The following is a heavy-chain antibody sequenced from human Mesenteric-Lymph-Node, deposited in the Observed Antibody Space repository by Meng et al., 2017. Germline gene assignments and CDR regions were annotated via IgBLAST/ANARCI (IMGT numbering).Heavy chain of an antibody. D-gene: IGHD3-10*02. CDR2: TYYRSKYYN. J-gene: IGHJ4*02. CDR1: GDSVSSNSAA. CDR3: ARDWGDVRGGFDF. V-gene: IGHV6-1*01. Sequence: QVPLHQSVPGLVKPPQTLSLTCAISGDSVSSNSAAWNWIRQSPSRGLEWLGRTYYRSKYYNDYALSVKSRITINPDTSKNQFSLQLNSVTPEDTAIYYCARDWGDVRGGFDFWGQGTLVTVSS.